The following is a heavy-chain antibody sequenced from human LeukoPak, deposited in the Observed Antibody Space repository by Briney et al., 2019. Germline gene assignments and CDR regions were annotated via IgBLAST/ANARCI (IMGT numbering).Heavy chain of an antibody. CDR2: IYYSGST. Sequence: SETLSLTCTVSGGSISSSSYYWAWIRQPPGKGLEWIGSIYYSGSTYYNPSLKSRVTISVDTSKNQFSLKLSSVTAADTAVYYCARRRWQQLEPKRGDAFDIWGQGTMVTVSS. CDR3: ARRRWQQLEPKRGDAFDI. J-gene: IGHJ3*02. CDR1: GGSISSSSYY. V-gene: IGHV4-39*01. D-gene: IGHD1-1*01.